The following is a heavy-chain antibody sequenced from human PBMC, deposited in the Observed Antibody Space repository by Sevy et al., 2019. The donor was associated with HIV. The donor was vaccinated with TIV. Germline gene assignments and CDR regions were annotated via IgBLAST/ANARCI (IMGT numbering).Heavy chain of an antibody. J-gene: IGHJ6*02. V-gene: IGHV3-30-3*01. Sequence: GGSLRLSCAASGFTFSSYTIHWVRQTPGKGLEWVAVLSYDGSNKYYADSVKGRFTVSRDNSKNTVFLQMNSLRPEDTAVYFCARGMKPYYYYDMAVWGQGTTVTVFS. CDR3: ARGMKPYYYYDMAV. CDR1: GFTFSSYT. CDR2: LSYDGSNK.